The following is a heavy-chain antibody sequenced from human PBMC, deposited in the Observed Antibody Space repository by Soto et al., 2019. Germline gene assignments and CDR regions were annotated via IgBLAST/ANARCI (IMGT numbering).Heavy chain of an antibody. CDR3: VKDISGYDTSDVSFDY. D-gene: IGHD5-12*01. V-gene: IGHV3-64D*06. Sequence: GGSLRLSCSASGFTFSSYAMHWVRQAPGKGLEYVSAISSNGGSNYYADSVKGRFTISRDNSKNTLYLQMSSLRAEDTAVYYCVKDISGYDTSDVSFDYWGQGTLVTVSS. J-gene: IGHJ4*01. CDR2: ISSNGGSN. CDR1: GFTFSSYA.